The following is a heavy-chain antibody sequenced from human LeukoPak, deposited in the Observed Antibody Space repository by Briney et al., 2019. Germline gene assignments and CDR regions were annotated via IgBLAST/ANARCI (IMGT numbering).Heavy chain of an antibody. CDR1: GGSISSSRYN. Sequence: SETLSLTCTVSGGSISSSRYNWGWIRQPPGKGLEWIGYIYYSGSTYYNPSLKSRVTISVDTSKNQFSLKLSSVTAADTAVYYCARTVYSYGPVAFDIWGQGAMVTVSS. J-gene: IGHJ3*02. V-gene: IGHV4-39*07. CDR3: ARTVYSYGPVAFDI. D-gene: IGHD5-18*01. CDR2: IYYSGST.